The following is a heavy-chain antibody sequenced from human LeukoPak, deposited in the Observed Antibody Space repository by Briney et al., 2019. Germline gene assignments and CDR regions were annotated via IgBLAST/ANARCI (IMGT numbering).Heavy chain of an antibody. V-gene: IGHV3-23*01. CDR1: GFTFSSYA. Sequence: GGSLRLSCAAPGFTFSSYAMSWVRQAPGKGLEWVSAISGSGGSTYYADSVKGRFTISRDNSKNTLYLQMNSLRAEDTAVYYCAKAITMIVVVSAFDIWGQGTMVTVSS. D-gene: IGHD3-22*01. CDR3: AKAITMIVVVSAFDI. J-gene: IGHJ3*02. CDR2: ISGSGGST.